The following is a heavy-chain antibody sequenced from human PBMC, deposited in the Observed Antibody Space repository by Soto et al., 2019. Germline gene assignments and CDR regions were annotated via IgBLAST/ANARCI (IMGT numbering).Heavy chain of an antibody. CDR2: INSDGSST. CDR3: AVAVAGPTAIGY. D-gene: IGHD6-19*01. Sequence: GGSLRPSFATPGFTFRSYWIDLVPPAPGKGLVWVSRINSDGSSTSYADSVKGRFTISRDNAKNTLYLQMNSLRAEDTAVYYCAVAVAGPTAIGYWGQGTLVTVSS. CDR1: GFTFRSYW. J-gene: IGHJ4*02. V-gene: IGHV3-74*01.